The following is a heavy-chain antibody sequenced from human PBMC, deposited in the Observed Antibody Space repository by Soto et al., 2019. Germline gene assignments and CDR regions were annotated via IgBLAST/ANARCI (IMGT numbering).Heavy chain of an antibody. CDR3: AIDGEVFWSGYKYYYGMDV. Sequence: QVQLVQSGAEVKKPGASVKVSCKASGTFTNYGISWVRQAPGQGLEWMGWISAYNGNTNYAQKLQGRVTMTTDTSTSTAYLELRSLRSDDTAVYYCAIDGEVFWSGYKYYYGMDVWGQGTTVTVSS. CDR1: GTFTNYG. CDR2: ISAYNGNT. J-gene: IGHJ6*02. D-gene: IGHD3-3*01. V-gene: IGHV1-18*01.